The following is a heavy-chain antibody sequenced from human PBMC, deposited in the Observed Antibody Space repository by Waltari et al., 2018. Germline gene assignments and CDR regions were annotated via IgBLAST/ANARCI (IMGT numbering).Heavy chain of an antibody. J-gene: IGHJ4*02. V-gene: IGHV4-59*08. D-gene: IGHD3-16*01. CDR1: SGVSGVSMKSYY. CDR2: GDHKGPT. CDR3: ARRGSYVDF. Sequence: QVQLQESGPGLVKPSETLSLSCAVSGVSGVSMKSYYWTWIRQPPGKGLEWIGYGDHKGPTNYNPSLKSRLMISVDTSKNLVSLELTSVTAADTAVYYCARRGSYVDFWGQGTLVTVSS.